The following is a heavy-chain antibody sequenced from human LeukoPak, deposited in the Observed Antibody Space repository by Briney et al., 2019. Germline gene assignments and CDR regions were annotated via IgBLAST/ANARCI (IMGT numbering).Heavy chain of an antibody. CDR1: GFTLSSYS. J-gene: IGHJ4*02. Sequence: GGSLRLSCAASGFTLSSYSMNWVRQAPGKGLEWVSSISSSSSYIYYADSVKGRFTISRDNAKNSLYLQMNSLRAEDTAVYYCARGNILLWFGELYYFDYWGQGTLVTVSS. D-gene: IGHD3-10*01. CDR3: ARGNILLWFGELYYFDY. CDR2: ISSSSSYI. V-gene: IGHV3-21*01.